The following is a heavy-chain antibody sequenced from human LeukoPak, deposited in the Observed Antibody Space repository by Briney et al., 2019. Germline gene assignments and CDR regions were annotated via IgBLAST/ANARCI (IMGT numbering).Heavy chain of an antibody. V-gene: IGHV4-4*07. J-gene: IGHJ6*03. CDR3: ARERYYYDSSGENYYYYYMDV. Sequence: SETLSLTCAVSGGSISSYYWSWIRQPAGKGLEWIGRIYTSGSTNYNPSLKSRVTISVDTSKNQFSLKLSSVTAADTAVYYCARERYYYDSSGENYYYYYMDVWGNGSTVTVSS. CDR1: GGSISSYY. CDR2: IYTSGST. D-gene: IGHD3-22*01.